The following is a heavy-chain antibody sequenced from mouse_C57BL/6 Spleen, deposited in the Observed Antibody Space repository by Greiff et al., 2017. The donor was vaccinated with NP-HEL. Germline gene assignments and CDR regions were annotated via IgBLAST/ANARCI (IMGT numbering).Heavy chain of an antibody. CDR2: INPSNGGT. CDR3: ARPSDGYWGAWFAY. D-gene: IGHD2-3*01. V-gene: IGHV1-53*01. CDR1: GYTFTSYW. J-gene: IGHJ3*01. Sequence: QVQLKESGTELVKPGASVKLSCKASGYTFTSYWMHWVKQRPGQGLEWIGNINPSNGGTNYNEKFKSKATLTVDKSSSTAYMQLSSLTSEDSAVYYCARPSDGYWGAWFAYWGQGTLVTVSA.